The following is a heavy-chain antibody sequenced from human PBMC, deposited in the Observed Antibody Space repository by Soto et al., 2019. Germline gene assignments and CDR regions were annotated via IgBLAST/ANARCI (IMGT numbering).Heavy chain of an antibody. CDR3: ARDPTYGDYISYYFDY. V-gene: IGHV3-23*01. CDR2: ISGSGGST. CDR1: GFTFSSYA. D-gene: IGHD4-17*01. J-gene: IGHJ4*02. Sequence: GGSLRLSCAASGFTFSSYAMSWVRQAPGKGLEWVSAISGSGGSTYYADSVKGRFTISRDNSKNTLYLQMNSLRAGDTAVYYCARDPTYGDYISYYFDYWGQGTLVTVSS.